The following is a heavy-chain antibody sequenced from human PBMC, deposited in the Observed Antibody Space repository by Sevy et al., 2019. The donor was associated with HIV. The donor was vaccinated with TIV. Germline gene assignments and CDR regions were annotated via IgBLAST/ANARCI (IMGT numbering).Heavy chain of an antibody. V-gene: IGHV3-30*18. CDR1: GFSFSYYG. CDR3: ANAYSGSYSHSYLYAMDV. J-gene: IGHJ6*02. CDR2: ISHDGINE. Sequence: GGSLRLSCIGSGFSFSYYGIHWVRQAPGKGLDWVALISHDGINEYYADSVKGRFTISRDNSKNTVYLEMNSLRNEDTAIYFCANAYSGSYSHSYLYAMDVWGQGTTVTVSS. D-gene: IGHD1-26*01.